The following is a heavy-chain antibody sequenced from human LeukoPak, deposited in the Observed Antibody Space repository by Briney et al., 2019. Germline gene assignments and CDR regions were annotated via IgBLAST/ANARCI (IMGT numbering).Heavy chain of an antibody. CDR3: AKDYGSGSYDDPFDY. Sequence: GGSLRLSCAASGFTFSSYGMHWVRQAPGKGLEWVAVISYDGSNKYYADSVKGRFTISRDNSKNTLYLQMNSLIAEDTAVYYCAKDYGSGSYDDPFDYWGQGTLVTVSS. J-gene: IGHJ4*02. D-gene: IGHD3-10*01. CDR1: GFTFSSYG. CDR2: ISYDGSNK. V-gene: IGHV3-30*18.